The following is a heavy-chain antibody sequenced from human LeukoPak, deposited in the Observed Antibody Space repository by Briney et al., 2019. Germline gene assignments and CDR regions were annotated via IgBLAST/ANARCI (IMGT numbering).Heavy chain of an antibody. D-gene: IGHD6-13*01. J-gene: IGHJ4*02. CDR2: ICYSGST. V-gene: IGHV4-59*01. CDR1: GGSISSYY. Sequence: SETLSLTCTVSGGSISSYYWSWIRQPPGKGLEWIGYICYSGSTNYNPSLKSRVTISVDTSKNQFSLKLSSVTAADTAVYYCARMSLFGQQLRAETDYWGQGTLVTVSS. CDR3: ARMSLFGQQLRAETDY.